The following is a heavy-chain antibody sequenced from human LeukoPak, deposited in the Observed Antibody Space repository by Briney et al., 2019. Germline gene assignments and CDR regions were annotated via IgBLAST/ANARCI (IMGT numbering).Heavy chain of an antibody. CDR2: IIPIFGTA. D-gene: IGHD3-10*01. V-gene: IGHV1-69*05. CDR1: GGTFSSYA. Sequence: SVKVSCKASGGTFSSYAISWVRQAPGQGLEWMGGIIPIFGTANYAQKFQGRVTITTDESTSTAYMELSSLRSEDTAVYYCARDGSGSYYTPFPFDYWGQGTLDTVSS. J-gene: IGHJ4*02. CDR3: ARDGSGSYYTPFPFDY.